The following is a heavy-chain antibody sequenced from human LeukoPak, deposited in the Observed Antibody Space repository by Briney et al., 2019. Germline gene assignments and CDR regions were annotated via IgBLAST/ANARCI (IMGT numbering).Heavy chain of an antibody. CDR3: ARWIAVAGSRAWFDP. J-gene: IGHJ5*02. D-gene: IGHD6-19*01. Sequence: PGRSLRLSCAASGFTFSSYGMHWVRQAPGKGLEWVSSISSSSSYIYYADSVKGRFTISRDNAKNSLYLQMNSLRAEDTAVYYCARWIAVAGSRAWFDPWGQGTLVTASS. CDR2: ISSSSSYI. CDR1: GFTFSSYG. V-gene: IGHV3-21*01.